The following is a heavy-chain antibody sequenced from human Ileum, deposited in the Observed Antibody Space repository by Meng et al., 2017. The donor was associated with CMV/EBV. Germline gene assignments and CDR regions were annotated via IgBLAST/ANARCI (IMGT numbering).Heavy chain of an antibody. CDR2: IHTSGTT. J-gene: IGHJ4*02. CDR1: DCSISSYY. D-gene: IGHD2-2*01. Sequence: LLRSCPGLGDASETLSLTCTVSDCSISSYYWSWIRLSAGKGLEWIGRIHTSGTTNYNPSLKSRVTLSLDSSKDQFSLKLTSVTAADTAVYYCAREKSSCTSSTCYGVDSWGQGTLVTVSS. CDR3: AREKSSCTSSTCYGVDS. V-gene: IGHV4-4*07.